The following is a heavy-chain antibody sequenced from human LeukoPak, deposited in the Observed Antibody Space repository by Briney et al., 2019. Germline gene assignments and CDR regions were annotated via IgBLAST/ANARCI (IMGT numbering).Heavy chain of an antibody. Sequence: GPGYRSGSTYYNPSLKSRVTISVDTSKNQFSLKLSSVTAADTAVYYCARHSITMVRGVIINLYAFDIWGQGTMVTVSS. CDR3: ARHSITMVRGVIINLYAFDI. CDR2: GYRSGST. V-gene: IGHV4-39*01. D-gene: IGHD3-10*01. J-gene: IGHJ3*02.